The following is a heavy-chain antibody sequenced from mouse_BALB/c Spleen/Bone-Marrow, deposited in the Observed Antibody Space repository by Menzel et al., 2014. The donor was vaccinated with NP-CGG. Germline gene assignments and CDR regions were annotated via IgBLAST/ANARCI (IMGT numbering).Heavy chain of an antibody. D-gene: IGHD2-10*02. V-gene: IGHV1-37*01. CDR2: INPYNGDT. CDR3: GRSKYGNYDAMDY. CDR1: GYSFTGYF. J-gene: IGHJ4*01. Sequence: VQLKQSGPELVKPGASVKISCKASGYSFTGYFMNWVKQSHGKSLEWIGRINPYNGDTFYNQKFKGKATLTVDKSSSTAHMELLGLTSEDSAVYYCGRSKYGNYDAMDYWGQGTSVTVSS.